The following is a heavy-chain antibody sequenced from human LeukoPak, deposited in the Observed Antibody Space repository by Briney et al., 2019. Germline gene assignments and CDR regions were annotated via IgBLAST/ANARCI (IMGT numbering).Heavy chain of an antibody. J-gene: IGHJ6*02. CDR3: SGWCSSTSCYDRDYYYYGMDA. Sequence: ASVKVSCKASGGTFSSYTISWVRQAPGQGLEWMGRIIPILGIANYAQKFQGRVTITADKSTSTAYMELSSLRSEDTAVYYCSGWCSSTSCYDRDYYYYGMDAWGQGTTVTVSS. D-gene: IGHD2-2*01. CDR2: IIPILGIA. V-gene: IGHV1-69*02. CDR1: GGTFSSYT.